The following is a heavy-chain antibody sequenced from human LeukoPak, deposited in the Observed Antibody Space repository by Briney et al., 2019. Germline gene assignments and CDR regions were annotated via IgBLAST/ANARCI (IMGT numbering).Heavy chain of an antibody. J-gene: IGHJ4*02. V-gene: IGHV4-34*01. D-gene: IGHD4-17*01. CDR1: GTSFSSYY. CDR2: VNHSGYT. CDR3: ARMTTGHDF. Sequence: PPETLSLTCAVPGTSFSSYYWSGIRQPPGKGLEWIGEVNHSGYTNDNPPLKSRVTISVDTSKNQFSLRLRSVTAADTAVYFCARMTTGHDFWGQGTLVTVSS.